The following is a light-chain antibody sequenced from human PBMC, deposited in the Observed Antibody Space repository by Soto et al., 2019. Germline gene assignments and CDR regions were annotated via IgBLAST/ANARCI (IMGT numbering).Light chain of an antibody. CDR1: QSVSSN. CDR2: GAS. V-gene: IGKV3D-15*01. Sequence: EIVMTQSPATLSVSPGERATLSCRASQSVSSNLAWYQQKPGQAPRLVIYGASTRATGIPDRFSGSGSGTDFTLTITRLEPEDFAMYYCQRYDSFRTFGQGTKVDIK. CDR3: QRYDSFRT. J-gene: IGKJ1*01.